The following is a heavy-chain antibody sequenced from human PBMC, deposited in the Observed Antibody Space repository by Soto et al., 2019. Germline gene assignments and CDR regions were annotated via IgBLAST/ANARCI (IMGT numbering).Heavy chain of an antibody. Sequence: SETLSLTCAVSGGSISSGGYSWSWIRQPPGKGLEWIGYIYHSGSTYYNPSLKSRVTISVDRSKNQFSLKLSSVTTADTAVYYCARVSPVATDYWGQGTLVTVSS. V-gene: IGHV4-30-2*01. CDR1: GGSISSGGYS. CDR3: ARVSPVATDY. CDR2: IYHSGST. D-gene: IGHD2-21*02. J-gene: IGHJ4*02.